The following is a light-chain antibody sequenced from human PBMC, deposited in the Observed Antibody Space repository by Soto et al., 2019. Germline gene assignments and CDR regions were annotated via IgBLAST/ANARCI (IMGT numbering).Light chain of an antibody. Sequence: QSVLTQPASVSGSPGQSITISCTGTSSDIGGYKYVSWYQQHPGKAPKLMIYDVSNRPSGVSNRFSGSKSGNTATLTISGLQGEDEADYYCSSYTSGSTYVFGTGTKVTVL. CDR1: SSDIGGYKY. CDR3: SSYTSGSTYV. CDR2: DVS. V-gene: IGLV2-14*01. J-gene: IGLJ1*01.